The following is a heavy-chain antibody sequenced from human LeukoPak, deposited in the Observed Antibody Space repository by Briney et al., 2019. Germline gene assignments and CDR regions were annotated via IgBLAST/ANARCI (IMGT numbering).Heavy chain of an antibody. CDR3: ARAQNYYGSGKYYYYGMDV. V-gene: IGHV1-8*01. D-gene: IGHD3-10*01. CDR1: GYSFTSYD. CDR2: MNPNSGST. J-gene: IGHJ6*02. Sequence: GASVKVSCKAPGYSFTSYDINWVRQATGQGLEWMGWMNPNSGSTGYAQKFQGRLTMARNTSTSTVYMELSSLRSEDTATYFCARAQNYYGSGKYYYYGMDVWGQGTTVIVSS.